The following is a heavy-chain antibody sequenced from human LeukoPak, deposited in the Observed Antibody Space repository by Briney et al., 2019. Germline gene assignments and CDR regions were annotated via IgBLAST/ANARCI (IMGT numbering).Heavy chain of an antibody. Sequence: SETLSLTCAVYGGSFSGYYWSWIRQPPWKGLEWIGEINHSGSTNYNPSLKSRVTISVDTSKNQFSLKLSSVTAADTAVYYCARGDHYFDYWGQGTLVTVSS. CDR3: ARGDHYFDY. CDR2: INHSGST. V-gene: IGHV4-34*01. J-gene: IGHJ4*02. CDR1: GGSFSGYY.